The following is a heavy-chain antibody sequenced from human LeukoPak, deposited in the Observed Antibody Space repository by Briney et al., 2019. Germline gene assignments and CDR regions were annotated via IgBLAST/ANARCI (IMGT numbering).Heavy chain of an antibody. Sequence: PSQTLSLTCAVSGGSISSGGYSWSWIRQPPGKGLEWIGYIYHSGSTYYNPSLKSRVTISVDTSKNQFSLKLSSVTAADTAVYYCARAYNWGSEGLDYWGQGTLVTVSS. V-gene: IGHV4-30-2*01. D-gene: IGHD7-27*01. J-gene: IGHJ4*02. CDR3: ARAYNWGSEGLDY. CDR2: IYHSGST. CDR1: GGSISSGGYS.